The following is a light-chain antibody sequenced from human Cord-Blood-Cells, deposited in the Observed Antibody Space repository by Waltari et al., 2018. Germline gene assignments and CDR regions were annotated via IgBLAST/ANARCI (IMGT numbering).Light chain of an antibody. J-gene: IGLJ3*02. Sequence: QSALTQPASVSGSPGQSITIPCTATSSDVGGYNYVSWHQQPPGKAPKLMIYDVSKRPSGVSNRFSGSKSGNTASLTISGLQAEDEADYYCSSYTSSSTWVFGGGTKLTVL. CDR1: SSDVGGYNY. CDR3: SSYTSSSTWV. V-gene: IGLV2-14*01. CDR2: DVS.